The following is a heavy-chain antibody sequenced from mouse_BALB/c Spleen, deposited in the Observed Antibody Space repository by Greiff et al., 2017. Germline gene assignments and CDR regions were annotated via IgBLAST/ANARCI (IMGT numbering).Heavy chain of an antibody. CDR1: GFSLTSYG. D-gene: IGHD2-1*01. CDR2: IWSGGST. CDR3: ARKDGNYDAMDY. J-gene: IGHJ4*01. Sequence: VKLMESGPGLVQPSQSLSITCTVSGFSLTSYGVHWVRQSPGKGLEWLGVIWSGGSTDYNAAFISRLSISKDNSKSQVFFKMNSLQANDTAIYYCARKDGNYDAMDYWGQGTSVTVSS. V-gene: IGHV2-2*02.